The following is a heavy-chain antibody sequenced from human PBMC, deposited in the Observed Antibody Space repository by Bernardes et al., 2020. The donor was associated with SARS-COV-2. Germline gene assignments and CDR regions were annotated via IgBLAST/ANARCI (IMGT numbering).Heavy chain of an antibody. CDR3: AKNVELEN. CDR1: GLTFNNYA. V-gene: IGHV3-23*01. J-gene: IGHJ4*02. D-gene: IGHD1-1*01. Sequence: VGSLRLSCAASGLTFNNYAMPWVRQAPGKGLEWVSTISGGGDGTYYADSVKGRFTIARDNSKNTLYLQMNSLRVEDTAVYYCAKNVELENGGQGTLVTVSS. CDR2: ISGGGDGT.